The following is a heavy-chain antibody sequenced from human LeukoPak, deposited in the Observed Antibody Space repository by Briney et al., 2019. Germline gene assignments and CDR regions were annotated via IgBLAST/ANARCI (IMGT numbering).Heavy chain of an antibody. Sequence: GESLKISCKGSGYSFTNYWVAWVRQMPGKGLEWMGLIYPGDSDTKYSPSFQGQVTISADKSISTAYLQWSSLKASDTAMYYCARRDSYGNYYFDYWGQGTLVTVSS. CDR3: ARRDSYGNYYFDY. D-gene: IGHD5-18*01. CDR2: IYPGDSDT. CDR1: GYSFTNYW. V-gene: IGHV5-51*01. J-gene: IGHJ4*02.